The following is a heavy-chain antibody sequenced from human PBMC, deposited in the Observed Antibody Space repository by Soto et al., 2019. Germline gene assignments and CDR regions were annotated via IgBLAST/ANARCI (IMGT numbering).Heavy chain of an antibody. CDR3: ARDQLEGNWFDP. CDR2: IYHSGYT. Sequence: QLQLQESGSGLVKPSQTLSLTCTVSGGSISSGGYSWNWIRQAPGKGLEWIGYIYHSGYTLYNPSLKGRVTISVDKSKNHFSLNLTSVTAAHTAVYYCARDQLEGNWFDPWGQGTLVTVSS. J-gene: IGHJ5*02. CDR1: GGSISSGGYS. V-gene: IGHV4-30-2*01. D-gene: IGHD1-1*01.